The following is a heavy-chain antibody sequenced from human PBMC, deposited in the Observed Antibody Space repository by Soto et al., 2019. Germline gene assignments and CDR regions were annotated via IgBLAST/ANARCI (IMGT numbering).Heavy chain of an antibody. J-gene: IGHJ6*02. D-gene: IGHD2-2*01. CDR3: ARGVVVPAAIRACMDV. V-gene: IGHV4-34*01. Sequence: KPSETLSLTCAVYGGSFSGYYWSWIRQPPGKGLEWIGEINHSGSTNYNPSLKSRVTISVDTSKNQFSLKLSSVTAADTAVYYCARGVVVPAAIRACMDVWGQGTTVTVSS. CDR2: INHSGST. CDR1: GGSFSGYY.